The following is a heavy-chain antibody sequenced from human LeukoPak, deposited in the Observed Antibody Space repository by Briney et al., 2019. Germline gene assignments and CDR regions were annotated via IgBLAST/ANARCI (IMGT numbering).Heavy chain of an antibody. Sequence: GGSLRLSCAASGFTFSSYSMNWVRQAPGKGLEWVSYISSSGSMLHYADSVEGRFTISRDNAKNSLHLQMSSLRVEDTAVYHCTRGPYSSSWYYFDYWGQGTLVTVSS. D-gene: IGHD6-13*01. J-gene: IGHJ4*02. CDR2: ISSSGSML. CDR1: GFTFSSYS. CDR3: TRGPYSSSWYYFDY. V-gene: IGHV3-48*04.